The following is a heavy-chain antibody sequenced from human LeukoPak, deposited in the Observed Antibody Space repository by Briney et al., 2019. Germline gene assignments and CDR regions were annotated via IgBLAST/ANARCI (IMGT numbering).Heavy chain of an antibody. D-gene: IGHD1-7*01. CDR1: GYTFTDYY. Sequence: ASVKVSCKASGYTFTDYYMHWVRQAPGQGLEWMGWINPSSGGTNYAQKFQGRVTMTRDTSISTAYMELSSLRSDDTAVYYCARDLGLEIRSMLFDYWGQGALVTVSS. V-gene: IGHV1-2*02. J-gene: IGHJ4*02. CDR3: ARDLGLEIRSMLFDY. CDR2: INPSSGGT.